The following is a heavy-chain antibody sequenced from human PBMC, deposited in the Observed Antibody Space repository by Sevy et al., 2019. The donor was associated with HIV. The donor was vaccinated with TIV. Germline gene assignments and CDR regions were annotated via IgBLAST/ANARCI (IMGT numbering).Heavy chain of an antibody. CDR1: GGSISGYY. J-gene: IGHJ4*02. CDR3: ARKYSYGSNFDY. V-gene: IGHV4-59*01. CDR2: IHYSGST. D-gene: IGHD5-18*01. Sequence: SETLSLTCTVSGGSISGYYCTWIRQSPGKGLEWIGYIHYSGSTNYNPSLEGRVTISGDTSKNQFSLRLTSVTAADTAVYYCARKYSYGSNFDYWGQGTLVTVSS.